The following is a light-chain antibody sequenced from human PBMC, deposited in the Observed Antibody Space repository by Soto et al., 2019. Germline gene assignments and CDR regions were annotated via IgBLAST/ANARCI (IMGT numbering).Light chain of an antibody. CDR2: DAS. CDR1: QSVSAS. CDR3: QQRYTWPLT. J-gene: IGKJ4*01. Sequence: EIVLTQSPATLSLSPGERATLSCRASQSVSASLVWYQLKPGQAPRLLIYDASSRATGIPARFSGSGSGTDFTLTISSLEPEDLAVYYCQQRYTWPLTFGGGIKVEIE. V-gene: IGKV3-11*01.